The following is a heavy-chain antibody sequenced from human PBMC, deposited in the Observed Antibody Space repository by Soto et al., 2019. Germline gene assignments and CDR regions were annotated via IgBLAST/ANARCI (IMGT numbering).Heavy chain of an antibody. J-gene: IGHJ5*02. V-gene: IGHV3-21*06. CDR1: EFTFNTYS. D-gene: IGHD6-13*01. CDR3: ARSGSSHASWFDP. CDR2: ISGRGTYI. Sequence: EVQLVESGGGLVKPGGSLRLSCAASEFTFNTYSMNWVRQAPGKGLEWVSSISGRGTYIYYADSAKGRFTISRDNGKNSLYLQMNSLRAEDTAVYYCARSGSSHASWFDPWGQGTLVTVSS.